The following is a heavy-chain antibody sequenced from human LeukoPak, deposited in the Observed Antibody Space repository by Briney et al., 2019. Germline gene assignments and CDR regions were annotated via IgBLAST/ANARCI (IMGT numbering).Heavy chain of an antibody. V-gene: IGHV1-2*02. J-gene: IGHJ6*03. Sequence: ASVKVSCKASGYTFTGYYMHWVRQAPGQGLEWMGWINPNSGGTNYAQKFQGRVTMTRDTSISTAYMELSRLRSDDTAVYYCARDRGSGSYYYYYMDVWGKGTTVTVSS. D-gene: IGHD1-26*01. CDR1: GYTFTGYY. CDR2: INPNSGGT. CDR3: ARDRGSGSYYYYYMDV.